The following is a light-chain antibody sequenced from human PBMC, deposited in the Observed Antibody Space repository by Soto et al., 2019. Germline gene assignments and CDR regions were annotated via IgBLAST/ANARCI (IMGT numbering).Light chain of an antibody. J-gene: IGLJ2*01. Sequence: QSALTQPASVSGSPGQSITISCTGTSSNVGSYKLVSWYQQHPGKAPKLMIFEVNKRPSGVSNRFSGSKSGNTASLTISGLQAEDEADYYCSSYTSSSTVAFGIGTKLTVL. CDR1: SSNVGSYKL. CDR3: SSYTSSSTVA. CDR2: EVN. V-gene: IGLV2-14*02.